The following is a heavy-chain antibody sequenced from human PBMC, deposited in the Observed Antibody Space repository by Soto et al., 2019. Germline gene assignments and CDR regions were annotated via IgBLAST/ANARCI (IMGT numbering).Heavy chain of an antibody. CDR2: IIPIFGTA. D-gene: IGHD6-19*01. Sequence: SVKVSCKASGGTFSRYAISWVRQAPGQGLEWMGGIIPIFGTANYAQKFQGRVTITADESTSAAYMELSSLRSEDTAVYYCARDPQDNVAGTYYYYYGMDVWGQGTTVTVSS. J-gene: IGHJ6*02. CDR1: GGTFSRYA. V-gene: IGHV1-69*13. CDR3: ARDPQDNVAGTYYYYYGMDV.